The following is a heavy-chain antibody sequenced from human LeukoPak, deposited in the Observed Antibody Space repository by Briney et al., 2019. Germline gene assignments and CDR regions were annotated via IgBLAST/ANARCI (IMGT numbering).Heavy chain of an antibody. CDR2: ISSSGSTI. V-gene: IGHV3-48*03. J-gene: IGHJ4*02. Sequence: GGSLRLSCAASGFTFSSYEMNWVRQAPGKGLEWVSYISSSGSTIYYADSVKGRFTISRDNAKNSLYLQMNSLRADDTAVYYCARALTTTMAPGGGQGTLVTVSS. CDR1: GFTFSSYE. D-gene: IGHD5-18*01. CDR3: ARALTTTMAPG.